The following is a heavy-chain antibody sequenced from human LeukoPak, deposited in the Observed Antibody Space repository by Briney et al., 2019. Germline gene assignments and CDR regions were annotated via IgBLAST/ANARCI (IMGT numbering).Heavy chain of an antibody. J-gene: IGHJ4*02. Sequence: TGGSLRLSCAASGFTFSDYYMSWIRQAPGKGLEWVSYISTSGTAVYYADSVKGRFTISRDNAKNSLYLQMNSLRAEDTALYYCAKGTYILTGYPFDYWGQGTLVTVSS. CDR3: AKGTYILTGYPFDY. D-gene: IGHD3-9*01. V-gene: IGHV3-11*01. CDR2: ISTSGTAV. CDR1: GFTFSDYY.